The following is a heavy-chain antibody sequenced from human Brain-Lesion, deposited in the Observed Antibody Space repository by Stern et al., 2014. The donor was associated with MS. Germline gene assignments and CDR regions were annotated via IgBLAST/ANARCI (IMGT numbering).Heavy chain of an antibody. V-gene: IGHV3-7*01. CDR2: IKEDGSEQ. J-gene: IGHJ6*02. Sequence: VQLVESGGVLVQPGGSLKLSCAASGFTFSRDWMTWVRQAPGKGLEGVANIKEDGSEQYYVDSVKGRFTMSRDNAKNSLYLQMNSLRAEDTAVYYCARRVLVAMGGYPKTLDVWGRGTTVTVSS. CDR3: ARRVLVAMGGYPKTLDV. CDR1: GFTFSRDW. D-gene: IGHD2-2*01.